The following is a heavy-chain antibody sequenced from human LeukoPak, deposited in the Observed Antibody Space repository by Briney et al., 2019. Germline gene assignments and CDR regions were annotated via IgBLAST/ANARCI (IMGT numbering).Heavy chain of an antibody. CDR1: GFTFSSYG. CDR2: VWYDGSNK. Sequence: GGSLRLSCAASGFTFSSYGMHWVRQAPGRGLEWVAVVWYDGSNKYYADSVKGRFTISRDNSKNTLYLQMNNLRAEDTAVYFCAKDLATYYYDSSGYAFDYWGQGTLVTVSS. J-gene: IGHJ4*02. V-gene: IGHV3-30*02. D-gene: IGHD3-22*01. CDR3: AKDLATYYYDSSGYAFDY.